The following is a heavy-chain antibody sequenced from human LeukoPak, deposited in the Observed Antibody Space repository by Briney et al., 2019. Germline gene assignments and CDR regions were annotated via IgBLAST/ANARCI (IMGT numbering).Heavy chain of an antibody. V-gene: IGHV4-59*01. CDR1: GGSISSYY. CDR3: ARERARYGDFAY. Sequence: SETHSLTCTVSGGSISSYYWSWIWQPPGKGLEWIGYIYYSGSTNYNPSLESRVTISVDTSKNQFSLKLSSVTAADTAVYYCARERARYGDFAYWDQGTMVTVSS. D-gene: IGHD4-17*01. J-gene: IGHJ4*02. CDR2: IYYSGST.